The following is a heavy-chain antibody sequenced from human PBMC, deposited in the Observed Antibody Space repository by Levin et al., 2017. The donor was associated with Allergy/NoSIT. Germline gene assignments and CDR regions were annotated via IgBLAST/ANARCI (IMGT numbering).Heavy chain of an antibody. CDR3: AKVTSSATPGY. J-gene: IGHJ4*02. Sequence: GESLKISCAASGFTFSSYGMHWVRKAPGKGLEWVAVISYDGSNKYYADSVKGRFTISRDNSKNTLYLQMNSLRAEDTAVYYCAKVTSSATPGYWGQGTLVTVSS. D-gene: IGHD2-15*01. CDR2: ISYDGSNK. V-gene: IGHV3-30*18. CDR1: GFTFSSYG.